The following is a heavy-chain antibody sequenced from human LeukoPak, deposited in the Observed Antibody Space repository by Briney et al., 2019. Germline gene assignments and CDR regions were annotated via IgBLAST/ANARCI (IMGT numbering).Heavy chain of an antibody. CDR3: ARLRYSGYDFRANFDY. V-gene: IGHV5-51*01. D-gene: IGHD5-12*01. Sequence: GASLQISCKGSGYIFTSYWIGWVRQMPGKGLEWMGIIYAGDSDTRYSPSFQGQVTISADKSISTAYLQWSSLKASDTAMYYCARLRYSGYDFRANFDYWGQGTLVTVSS. CDR1: GYIFTSYW. CDR2: IYAGDSDT. J-gene: IGHJ4*02.